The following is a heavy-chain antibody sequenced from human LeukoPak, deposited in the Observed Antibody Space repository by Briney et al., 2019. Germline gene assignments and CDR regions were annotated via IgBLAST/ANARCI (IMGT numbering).Heavy chain of an antibody. CDR3: ARGLSPPTIFGVVITEYYFDY. CDR1: GGSISSSSYY. D-gene: IGHD3-3*01. J-gene: IGHJ4*02. V-gene: IGHV4-39*01. CDR2: IYYSGST. Sequence: SETLSLTCTVSGGSISSSSYYWGWIRQPPGKGLEWIGSIYYSGSTYYNPSLKSRVTISVDTSKNQFSLKLSSVTAADTAVYYCARGLSPPTIFGVVITEYYFDYWGQGTLVTVSS.